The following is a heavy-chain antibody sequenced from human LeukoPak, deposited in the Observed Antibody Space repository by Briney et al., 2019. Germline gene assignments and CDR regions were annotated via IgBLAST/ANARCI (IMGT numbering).Heavy chain of an antibody. Sequence: GGSLRLSCAASGFTFSNYAMSWVRQAPGKGLEWVSAISHSGATTYYADSVKGRFTISRDNSKNTLYLQMNSLRAEDTAVYYCAKANGAYDYDYFDYWGQGTLVTVSS. V-gene: IGHV3-23*01. CDR2: ISHSGATT. D-gene: IGHD5-12*01. CDR3: AKANGAYDYDYFDY. J-gene: IGHJ4*02. CDR1: GFTFSNYA.